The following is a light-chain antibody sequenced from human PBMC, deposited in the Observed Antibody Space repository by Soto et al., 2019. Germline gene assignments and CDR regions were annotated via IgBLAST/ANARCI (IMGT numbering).Light chain of an antibody. CDR2: AAT. CDR1: QTISSY. V-gene: IGKV1-39*01. CDR3: QQSYNTPLP. Sequence: DIQMTQSPSSLSASVGDRVTITCRASQTISSYLNWYQQKPGKPPNLLIYAATGLQSGVPSRFSGSGSGTDFTLPISSLQPEDFATYFCQQSYNTPLPFGQGTRLEIK. J-gene: IGKJ5*01.